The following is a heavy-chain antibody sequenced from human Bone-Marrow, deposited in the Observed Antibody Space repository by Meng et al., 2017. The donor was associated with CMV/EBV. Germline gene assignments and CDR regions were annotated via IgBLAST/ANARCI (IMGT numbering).Heavy chain of an antibody. V-gene: IGHV3-21*01. D-gene: IGHD3-3*01. CDR3: SRDNHGPGLRFLEWLFDS. CDR2: ISSSSSYI. Sequence: GGSLRLSCAASGFTFSSYTMNWVRQAPGKGLEWVSSISSSSSYIYYADSVKGRFTISRDNAKNSLYLQMNSLRAEDTAMYYCSRDNHGPGLRFLEWLFDSWGQGTLVTVSS. J-gene: IGHJ4*02. CDR1: GFTFSSYT.